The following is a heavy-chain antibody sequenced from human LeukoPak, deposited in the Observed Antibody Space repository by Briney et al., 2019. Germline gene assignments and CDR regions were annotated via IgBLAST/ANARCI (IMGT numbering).Heavy chain of an antibody. V-gene: IGHV3-23*01. CDR2: ISGSGGST. D-gene: IGHD2-15*01. J-gene: IGHJ4*02. CDR1: GFTFGSYA. Sequence: GGSLRLSCAASGFTFGSYAMSWVRQAPGKGLEWVSAISGSGGSTYYADSVKGRFTISRDNSKNTPYLQMNSLRAEDTALYYCAKDHCSGGSCYHFDYWGQGTLVTVSS. CDR3: AKDHCSGGSCYHFDY.